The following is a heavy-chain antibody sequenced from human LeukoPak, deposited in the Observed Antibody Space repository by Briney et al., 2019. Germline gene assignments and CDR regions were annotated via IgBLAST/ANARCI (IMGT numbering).Heavy chain of an antibody. CDR3: ARVTTLVRGVIGAFDI. CDR2: FYSGGTT. V-gene: IGHV3-66*01. D-gene: IGHD3-10*01. Sequence: GGSLRLSCAASGFTVSSNYMSWVRQAPGKGLEWVSVFYSGGTTYYADSVKGRFTISRDNSKNTLYLQMNSLRAEDTAVYYCARVTTLVRGVIGAFDIWGQGTMVTASS. J-gene: IGHJ3*02. CDR1: GFTVSSNY.